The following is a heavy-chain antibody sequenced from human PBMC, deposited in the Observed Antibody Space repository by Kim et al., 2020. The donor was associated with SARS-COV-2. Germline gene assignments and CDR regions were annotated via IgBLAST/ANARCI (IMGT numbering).Heavy chain of an antibody. CDR3: ARGLLWFGPPAFDY. V-gene: IGHV3-53*01. J-gene: IGHJ4*02. Sequence: ADSVKGRFTNSRDNSKNTLYLQMNSLRAEDTAVYYCARGLLWFGPPAFDYWGQGTLVTVSS. D-gene: IGHD3-10*01.